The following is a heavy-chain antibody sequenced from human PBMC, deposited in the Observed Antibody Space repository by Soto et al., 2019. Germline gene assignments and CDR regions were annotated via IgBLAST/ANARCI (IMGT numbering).Heavy chain of an antibody. J-gene: IGHJ4*02. CDR3: VRDPCSGGSCYLVY. V-gene: IGHV3-33*01. CDR1: RFTFNKYG. D-gene: IGHD2-15*01. CDR2: IWYDGSNK. Sequence: QVHLVESGGGVVQPGRSLRLFCAASRFTFNKYGMHWVRQAPGKGLEWVAVIWYDGSNKYYADSVKGRFTISRDNSKNTLYLQMNSLRAEDTAVYYCVRDPCSGGSCYLVYWGQGTLVTVSS.